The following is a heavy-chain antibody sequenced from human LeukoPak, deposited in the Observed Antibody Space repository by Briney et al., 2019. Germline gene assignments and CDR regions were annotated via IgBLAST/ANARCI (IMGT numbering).Heavy chain of an antibody. Sequence: RPSQTLSLTGTVSGGSISSGGYYWSWIRQHPGKGLEWIGYIYYSGSTYYNPSLKSRVTISVDTSKNQFSLKLSSVTAADTAVYYCARGTYYYGSGSYFVWGQGTLVTVSS. CDR3: ARGTYYYGSGSYFV. V-gene: IGHV4-31*03. CDR2: IYYSGST. D-gene: IGHD3-10*01. CDR1: GGSISSGGYY. J-gene: IGHJ4*02.